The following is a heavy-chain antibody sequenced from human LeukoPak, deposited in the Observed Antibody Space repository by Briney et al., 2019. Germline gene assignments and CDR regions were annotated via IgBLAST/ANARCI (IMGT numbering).Heavy chain of an antibody. CDR3: AKDKAPGSWHTPSDF. CDR2: ISDSGDGT. Sequence: GGSLRLSCAASGFTVSSNYMSWVRQAPGKGLEWVSGISDSGDGTYYAESVKGRFTISRDNSKNTVFLQMNSLRADDTAKYYCAKDKAPGSWHTPSDFWGQGTLVTVSS. J-gene: IGHJ4*02. V-gene: IGHV3-23*01. D-gene: IGHD6-13*01. CDR1: GFTVSSNY.